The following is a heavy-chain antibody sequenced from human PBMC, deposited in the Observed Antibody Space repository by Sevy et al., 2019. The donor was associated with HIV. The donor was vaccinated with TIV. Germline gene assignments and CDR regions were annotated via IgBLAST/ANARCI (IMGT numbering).Heavy chain of an antibody. J-gene: IGHJ5*02. CDR2: IYYSGST. CDR1: GGSISSGDYY. Sequence: SENLSLTCTVSGGSISSGDYYWSWIRQPPGKGLEWIGYIYYSGSTYYNPSLKSRVTISVDTSKNQFSLKLSSVTAADTAVYYCAREVAAVHIWFDPWGQGTLVTVSS. D-gene: IGHD6-13*01. V-gene: IGHV4-30-4*01. CDR3: AREVAAVHIWFDP.